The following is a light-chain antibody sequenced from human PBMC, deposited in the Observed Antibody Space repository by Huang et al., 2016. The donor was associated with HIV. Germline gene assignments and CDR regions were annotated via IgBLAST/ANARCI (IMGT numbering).Light chain of an antibody. J-gene: IGKJ4*01. CDR3: QQRSKWPLT. CDR1: QSVSDF. Sequence: EIVLTQSPATLSLSPGQRVTHSCRASQSVSDFLAWYQQKPGQAPRLLIYDASKRATGIPARFSGSGAGTDFTLTISSLEPEDFAVYYCQQRSKWPLTFGGGTKVESK. V-gene: IGKV3-11*01. CDR2: DAS.